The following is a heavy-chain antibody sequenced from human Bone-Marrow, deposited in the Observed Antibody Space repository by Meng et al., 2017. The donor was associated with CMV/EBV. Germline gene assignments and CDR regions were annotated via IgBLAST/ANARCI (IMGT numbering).Heavy chain of an antibody. V-gene: IGHV3-7*03. CDR3: ARGDSSTTWLVFDY. Sequence: GESLKISCAASGFTFSSYWMSWVRQAPGKGLEWVANIKQDGSEKYYVDSVKGRFTISRDNAKNSLYLQMNSLRVDDTAVFYCARGDSSTTWLVFDYWGLGTLVTVSS. D-gene: IGHD6-13*01. CDR1: GFTFSSYW. CDR2: IKQDGSEK. J-gene: IGHJ4*02.